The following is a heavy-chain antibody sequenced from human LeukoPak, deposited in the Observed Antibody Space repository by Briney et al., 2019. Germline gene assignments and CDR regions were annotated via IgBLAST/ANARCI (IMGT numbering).Heavy chain of an antibody. CDR2: ISAYNGNT. J-gene: IGHJ6*03. CDR3: ARDGYSYGYNYYYYYMDV. D-gene: IGHD5-18*01. V-gene: IGHV1-18*01. Sequence: ASVKVSCKASGYTFTSYGISWVRQAPGQGLEWMGWISAYNGNTNYAQKLQGRVTMTTDTSTSTAYMELRSLRSDDTAVYYCARDGYSYGYNYYYYYMDVWGKGTTVTVSS. CDR1: GYTFTSYG.